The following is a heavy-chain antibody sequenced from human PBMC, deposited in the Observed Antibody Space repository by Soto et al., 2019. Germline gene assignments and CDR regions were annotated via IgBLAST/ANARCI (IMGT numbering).Heavy chain of an antibody. CDR2: IDPGDSDT. J-gene: IGHJ6*02. D-gene: IGHD1-1*01. V-gene: IGHV5-10-1*01. CDR1: GYILSKYF. CDR3: ARRLPGMLDV. Sequence: PGESLKSCCQGSGYILSKYFITWVRQMPGKVLELMGRIDPGDSDTNYSPYFQGHVTMSTDKSISTAFLQWSSLKASDTAMYYCARRLPGMLDVWGQWTTVTVSS.